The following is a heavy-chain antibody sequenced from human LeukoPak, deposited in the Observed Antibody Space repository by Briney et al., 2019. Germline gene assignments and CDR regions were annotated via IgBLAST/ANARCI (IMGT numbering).Heavy chain of an antibody. J-gene: IGHJ4*02. Sequence: PGGSLRLSCAASGFTFSSYSMNWVRQAPGKGLEWVSSISSSSSSYIYYADSVKGRLTISRDNAKNSLYLQMNSLRAEDTAVYYCAGLTDIEAGAVRYWGQGTLVTVSS. V-gene: IGHV3-21*01. CDR3: AGLTDIEAGAVRY. CDR2: ISSSSSSYI. CDR1: GFTFSSYS. D-gene: IGHD1-14*01.